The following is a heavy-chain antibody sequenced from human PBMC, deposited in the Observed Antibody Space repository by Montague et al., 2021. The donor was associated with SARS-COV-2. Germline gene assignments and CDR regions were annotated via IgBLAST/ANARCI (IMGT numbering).Heavy chain of an antibody. CDR2: TYYRSKWYN. V-gene: IGHV6-1*01. D-gene: IGHD3-22*01. Sequence: CAISGDSVSSNSAAWNWLRQSPSRGLEWPGRTYYRSKWYNDYAVSLKXXITIHPDTSKNQFSLQLNSVTAKDTAVYYCARELRRIIMIVDIRGFDYWGQGTLVTVSS. CDR3: ARELRRIIMIVDIRGFDY. J-gene: IGHJ4*02. CDR1: GDSVSSNSAA.